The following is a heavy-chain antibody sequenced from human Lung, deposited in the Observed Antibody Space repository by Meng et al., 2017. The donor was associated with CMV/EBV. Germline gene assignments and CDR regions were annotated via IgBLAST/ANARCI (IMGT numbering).Heavy chain of an antibody. J-gene: IGHJ3*01. CDR1: GFTFSDYY. CDR3: ASILGYCSSTSCYSSAFDL. V-gene: IGHV3-11*01. Sequence: GGSLRPXCAASGFTFSDYYMSWIRQAPGKGLEWVSYISSSGSTIYYADSVKGRFTISRDNAKNSLYLQMNSLRAEDTAVYYCASILGYCSSTSCYSSAFDLXGQGXMVTVSS. D-gene: IGHD2-2*02. CDR2: ISSSGSTI.